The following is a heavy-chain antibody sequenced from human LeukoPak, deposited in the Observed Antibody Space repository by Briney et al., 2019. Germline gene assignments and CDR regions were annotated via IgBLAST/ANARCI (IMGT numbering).Heavy chain of an antibody. Sequence: GGSLRLSCAASGFTFSTYSMNWVRQAPGKGLEWVSYISSSSSTIYYADSVKGRSTISRDNAKNALYLQMNSLRAEDTAVYYCARSGYCTSTSCLNGRGAFDIWGQGTMVTVSS. CDR2: ISSSSSTI. D-gene: IGHD2-2*01. CDR3: ARSGYCTSTSCLNGRGAFDI. J-gene: IGHJ3*02. CDR1: GFTFSTYS. V-gene: IGHV3-48*04.